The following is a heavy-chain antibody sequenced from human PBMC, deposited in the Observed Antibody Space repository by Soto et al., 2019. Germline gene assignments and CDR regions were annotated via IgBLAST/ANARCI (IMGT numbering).Heavy chain of an antibody. D-gene: IGHD3-10*01. CDR3: ASGPPYGSGHSGMDV. Sequence: QVQLVESGGGVVQPGRSLRLSCAAYGFTFSSYGMHWVRQAPGKGLEWVAVIWYDGSNKYYADSVKGRFTISRDNSKNTLYLRMNSLRAEDTAVYYCASGPPYGSGHSGMDVWGQGTTVTVSS. J-gene: IGHJ6*02. V-gene: IGHV3-33*01. CDR2: IWYDGSNK. CDR1: GFTFSSYG.